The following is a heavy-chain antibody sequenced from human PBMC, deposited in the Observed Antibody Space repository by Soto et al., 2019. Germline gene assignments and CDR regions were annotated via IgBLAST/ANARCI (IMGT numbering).Heavy chain of an antibody. CDR2: ISYDGSNK. V-gene: IGHV3-30*18. CDR3: AKPSFDWFYNLVY. Sequence: QVQLVESGGGVVQPGRSLRLSCAASGFTFSSYGMHWVRQAPGKGLEWVAVISYDGSNKYYADSVKGRFTISRDNSKTTLYLQMNSLRAEDTAVYYCAKPSFDWFYNLVYWGQGTLVTVSS. D-gene: IGHD3-9*01. CDR1: GFTFSSYG. J-gene: IGHJ4*02.